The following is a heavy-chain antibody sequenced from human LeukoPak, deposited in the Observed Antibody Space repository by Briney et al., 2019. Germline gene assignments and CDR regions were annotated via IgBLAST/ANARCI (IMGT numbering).Heavy chain of an antibody. J-gene: IGHJ3*02. CDR3: ARAMATNAFDI. CDR2: MNPNSGNT. CDR1: GYTFTSYD. V-gene: IGHV1-8*03. D-gene: IGHD2-8*01. Sequence: GASVKVSCKASGYTFTSYDINWVRQATGQGLEWMGWMNPNSGNTGYAQKFQGRVTTTRNTSISTAYMELSSLRSEDTAVYYCARAMATNAFDIWGQGTMVTVSS.